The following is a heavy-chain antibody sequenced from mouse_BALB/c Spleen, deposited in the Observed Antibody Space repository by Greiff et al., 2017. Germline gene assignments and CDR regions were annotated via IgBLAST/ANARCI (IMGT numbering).Heavy chain of an antibody. V-gene: IGHV5-17*02. Sequence: EVQLVESGGGLVQPGGSRKLSCAASGFTFSSFGMHWVRQAPEKGLEWVAYISSGSSTIYYADTVKGRFTISRDNPKNTLFLQMTSLRSEDTAMYYCARSAYYGNYGGAMDYWGQGTSVTVSS. CDR2: ISSGSSTI. J-gene: IGHJ4*01. CDR1: GFTFSSFG. D-gene: IGHD2-10*01. CDR3: ARSAYYGNYGGAMDY.